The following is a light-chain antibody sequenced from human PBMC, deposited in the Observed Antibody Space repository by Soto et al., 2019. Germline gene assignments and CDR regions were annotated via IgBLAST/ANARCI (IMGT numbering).Light chain of an antibody. CDR1: QIISRW. CDR2: EAS. CDR3: QQLNTYPPWT. Sequence: DMQMTQSHAALSASVVDGVAIACGASQIISRWLTWYQQKPGKAPKLLIYEASSLESGVPSRFSGSGSGTDFTLTISSLQPEDSATYYCQQLNTYPPWTFGQGTKVDIK. J-gene: IGKJ1*01. V-gene: IGKV1-5*01.